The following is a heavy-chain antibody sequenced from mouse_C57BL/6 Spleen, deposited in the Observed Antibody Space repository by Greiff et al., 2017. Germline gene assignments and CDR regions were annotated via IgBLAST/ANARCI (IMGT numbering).Heavy chain of an antibody. CDR2: IDPSDSET. CDR1: GYSFTSYW. J-gene: IGHJ4*01. V-gene: IGHV1-52*01. Sequence: QVQLQQPGAELVRPGSSVKLSCKASGYSFTSYWMHWVKQRPIQGLEWIGNIDPSDSETNYNQKFKDKATLTVDKSSSTAYMQLSSLTSEDSAVYYYARSVYYGNYYAMDYWGQGTSITVSS. CDR3: ARSVYYGNYYAMDY. D-gene: IGHD2-1*01.